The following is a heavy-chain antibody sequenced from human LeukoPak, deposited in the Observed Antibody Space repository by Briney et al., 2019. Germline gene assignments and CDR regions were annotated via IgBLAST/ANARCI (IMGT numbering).Heavy chain of an antibody. J-gene: IGHJ6*02. CDR3: ASYDILTGYYTSYGMDV. D-gene: IGHD3-9*01. CDR2: IYYSGST. V-gene: IGHV4-61*01. Sequence: PSETLSLTCTVSGGSFSSGSYYWSWIRQPPGKGLEWIGYIYYSGSTNYNPSLKSRVTISVDTSKNQFSLKLSSVTAADTAVYYCASYDILTGYYTSYGMDVWGQGTTVTVSS. CDR1: GGSFSSGSYY.